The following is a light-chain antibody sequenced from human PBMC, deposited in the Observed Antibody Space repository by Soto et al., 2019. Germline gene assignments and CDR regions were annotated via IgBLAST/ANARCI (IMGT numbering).Light chain of an antibody. CDR1: SSDVGSYNL. J-gene: IGLJ3*02. Sequence: QSVLTHPASVSGSPGQSITISCTGTSSDVGSYNLVSWYQQHPGKAPKLMIYEVSNRPSGVSNRFSGSKSGNTASLTISGLQAEDEADYYCNSYTSSNTRVFGGGTKLTVL. V-gene: IGLV2-14*02. CDR2: EVS. CDR3: NSYTSSNTRV.